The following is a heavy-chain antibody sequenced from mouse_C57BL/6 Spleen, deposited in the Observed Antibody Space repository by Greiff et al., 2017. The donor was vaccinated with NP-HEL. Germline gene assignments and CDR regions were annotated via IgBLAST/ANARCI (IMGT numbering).Heavy chain of an antibody. Sequence: EVKVEESGPGLVKPSQSLSLTCSVTGYSITSGYYWNWIRQFPGNKLEWMGYISYDGSNNYNPSLKNRISITRDTSKNQFFLKLTSVTTEDTATYYCARGDAMDYWGQGTSVTVSS. CDR2: ISYDGSN. CDR1: GYSITSGYY. CDR3: ARGDAMDY. J-gene: IGHJ4*01. V-gene: IGHV3-6*01.